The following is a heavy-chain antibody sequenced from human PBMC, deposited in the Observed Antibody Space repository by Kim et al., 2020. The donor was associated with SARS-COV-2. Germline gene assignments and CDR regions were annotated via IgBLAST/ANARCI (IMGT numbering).Heavy chain of an antibody. D-gene: IGHD2-2*01. CDR3: ARLKVVPAAIGDYGMDV. V-gene: IGHV5-10-1*01. CDR2: IDPSDSYT. CDR1: GYSFTSYW. Sequence: GESLKISCKGSGYSFTSYWISWVRQMPGKGLEWMGRIDPSDSYTNYSPSFQGHVTISADKSISTAYLQWSSLKASDTAMYYCARLKVVPAAIGDYGMDVWGQGTTVTVSS. J-gene: IGHJ6*02.